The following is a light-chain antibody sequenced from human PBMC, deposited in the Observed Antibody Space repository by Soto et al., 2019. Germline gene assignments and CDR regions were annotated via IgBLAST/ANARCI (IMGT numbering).Light chain of an antibody. CDR2: EAS. J-gene: IGKJ3*01. CDR1: QSISSH. Sequence: DIPMTQSPSSLSASVGDRVTITCRASQSISSHLNWYQQKPGKAPQLLIYEASSLQGGVPSRFSGSGSGTDFTLTIGRLQADDFGIYYCQQRYSMPLAFGPGTRVYIK. V-gene: IGKV1-39*01. CDR3: QQRYSMPLA.